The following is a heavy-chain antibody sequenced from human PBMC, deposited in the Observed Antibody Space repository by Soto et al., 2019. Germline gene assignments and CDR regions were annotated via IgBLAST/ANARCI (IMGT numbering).Heavy chain of an antibody. CDR2: ISYDGTNK. CDR1: GFTFRNFS. D-gene: IGHD2-21*02. Sequence: PGGSLRLSCAASGFTFRNFSMHWVRQAPGKGLEWVAVISYDGTNKYYADSVKGRFTISRDNSKNTLYLQINSLRAEDTAVYYCAKAVPPFAVVTASDYWGQGTLVTVSS. CDR3: AKAVPPFAVVTASDY. J-gene: IGHJ4*02. V-gene: IGHV3-30*18.